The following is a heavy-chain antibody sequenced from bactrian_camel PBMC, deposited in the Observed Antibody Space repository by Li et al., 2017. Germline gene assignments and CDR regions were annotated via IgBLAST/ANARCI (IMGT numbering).Heavy chain of an antibody. D-gene: IGHD1*01. V-gene: IGHV3S40*01. CDR1: EDTFSYQC. CDR2: IEKRGDTS. Sequence: VQLVESGGGSVEAGGSLTVSCVVSEDTFSYQCLGWFRQAPGKEREWVSGIEKRGDTSYSNSVKGRFAISRDKGKNTVYLQMNRLKPEDTAMYYCAAGTLRYSLCRRSGYDYWGQGTQVTVS. CDR3: AAGTLRYSLCRRSGYDY. J-gene: IGHJ4*01.